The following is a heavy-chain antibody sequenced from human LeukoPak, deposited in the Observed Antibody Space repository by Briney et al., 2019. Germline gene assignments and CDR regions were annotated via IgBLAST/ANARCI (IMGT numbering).Heavy chain of an antibody. Sequence: GGSPRLSCAASGFTFSSYAMSWVRQAPGKGLEWVSAISGSGGSTYYADSVKGRFTISRDNSKNTLYLQMNSLRAEDTAVYYCAKVRSSWYTGYFDYWGQGTLVTVSS. CDR3: AKVRSSWYTGYFDY. J-gene: IGHJ4*02. V-gene: IGHV3-23*01. D-gene: IGHD6-13*01. CDR2: ISGSGGST. CDR1: GFTFSSYA.